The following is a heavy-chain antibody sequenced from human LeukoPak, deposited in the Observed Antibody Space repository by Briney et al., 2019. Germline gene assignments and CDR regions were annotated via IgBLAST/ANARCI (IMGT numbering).Heavy chain of an antibody. V-gene: IGHV4-59*04. Sequence: GSLRLSCVVSGLTLSIYAASWLRQPPGEGRVWIGYMFYSGSTYFCTSLRGRVTISLDTAKNQFSLKFNSVTATDTAVYHCARLPRYDYADYWGQGTRVTVSS. CDR2: MFYSGST. CDR1: GLTLSIYAA. CDR3: ARLPRYDYADY. D-gene: IGHD3-16*01. J-gene: IGHJ4*02.